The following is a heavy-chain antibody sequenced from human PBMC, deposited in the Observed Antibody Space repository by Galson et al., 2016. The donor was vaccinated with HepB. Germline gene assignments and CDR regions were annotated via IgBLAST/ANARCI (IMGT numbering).Heavy chain of an antibody. CDR1: GYSFTSYW. Sequence: QSGAEVKKPGESLKISCEGSGYSFTSYWIGWVRQMPGKDLEWMGTIYPGDSDTRYSPSSQGQVTISADKSISAAYLQWNSLKASDTAIYYCARRSSDAFDIWGQGTMVTVSS. J-gene: IGHJ3*02. V-gene: IGHV5-51*01. CDR2: IYPGDSDT. D-gene: IGHD3-10*01. CDR3: ARRSSDAFDI.